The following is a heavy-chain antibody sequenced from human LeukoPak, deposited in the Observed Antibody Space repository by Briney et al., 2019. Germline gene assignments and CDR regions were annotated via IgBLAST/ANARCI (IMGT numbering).Heavy chain of an antibody. CDR1: GGSFSDYY. V-gene: IGHV4-34*01. CDR3: ARGGGYSGYYLDN. D-gene: IGHD5-12*01. J-gene: IGHJ4*02. Sequence: SETLSLTCAVYGGSFSDYYWSWISQPPGKGLEWIGEINHSGSANYNPPLKSRVTISVDTSKNQFSLKLSSVTAADTAVYYCARGGGYSGYYLDNWGQGTLVTVSS. CDR2: INHSGSA.